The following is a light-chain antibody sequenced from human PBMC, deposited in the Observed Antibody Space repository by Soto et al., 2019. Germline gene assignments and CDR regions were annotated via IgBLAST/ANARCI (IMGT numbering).Light chain of an antibody. CDR2: LAC. CDR3: MQSLQSSES. Sequence: VMTQSPVTLAVTPGEPASISCKSSQSLLHPNGNTFLQWYLQRPGQSPLLLIYLACKRASGGYDKLSGRLSGKYFSLRNSSVQAEYAGTHCCMQSLQSSESFGGCTKVDIK. CDR1: QSLLHPNGNTF. J-gene: IGKJ4*01. V-gene: IGKV2-28*01.